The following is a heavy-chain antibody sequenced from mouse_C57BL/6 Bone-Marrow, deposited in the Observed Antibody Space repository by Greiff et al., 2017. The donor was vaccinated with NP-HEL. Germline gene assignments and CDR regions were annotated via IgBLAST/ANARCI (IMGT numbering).Heavy chain of an antibody. V-gene: IGHV1-15*01. Sequence: QVQLQQSGAELVRPGASVTLSCTASGYTFTDYAMHWVKQTPVHGLEWIGAIDPETGGTASNQKFKGKAILTADKSSSTAYLELRSLTSEDSAVYYCTRDDWTTHCAMDDWGQGTSVTVSS. D-gene: IGHD1-1*01. CDR1: GYTFTDYA. CDR3: TRDDWTTHCAMDD. CDR2: IDPETGGT. J-gene: IGHJ4*01.